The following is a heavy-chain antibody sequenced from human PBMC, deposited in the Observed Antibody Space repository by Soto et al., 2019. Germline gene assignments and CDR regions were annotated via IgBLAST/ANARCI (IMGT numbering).Heavy chain of an antibody. Sequence: QVQLQQWGAGLLKPSETLSLTCAVYGGSFSGYYWSWIRQPPGKGLEWIGEINHSGSTNYNPSLKSRVTISVDTSKNQFSLKLSSVTAADTPVYYCARLVGYCSGGSCRNFDYWGQGTLVTVSS. CDR3: ARLVGYCSGGSCRNFDY. CDR1: GGSFSGYY. D-gene: IGHD2-15*01. CDR2: INHSGST. J-gene: IGHJ4*02. V-gene: IGHV4-34*01.